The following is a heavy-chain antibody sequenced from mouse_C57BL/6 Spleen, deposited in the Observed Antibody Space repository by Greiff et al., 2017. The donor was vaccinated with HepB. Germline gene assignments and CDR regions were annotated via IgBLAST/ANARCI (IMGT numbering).Heavy chain of an antibody. J-gene: IGHJ2*01. Sequence: EVQLQQSGTVLARPGASVKMSCKTSGYTFTSYWMHWVKQRPGQGLEWIGAIYPGNSDTSYNQKFKGKAKLTAVTSASTAYMELSSLTNEDSAVYYCTRGYGSPKNPLDYWGQGTTLTVSS. D-gene: IGHD1-1*01. V-gene: IGHV1-5*01. CDR2: IYPGNSDT. CDR1: GYTFTSYW. CDR3: TRGYGSPKNPLDY.